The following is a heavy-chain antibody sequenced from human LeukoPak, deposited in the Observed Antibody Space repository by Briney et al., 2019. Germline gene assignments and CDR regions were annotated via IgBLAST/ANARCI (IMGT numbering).Heavy chain of an antibody. J-gene: IGHJ4*02. V-gene: IGHV1-69*06. CDR3: ARVSGYCSSTSCTSFDY. CDR1: GGTFSSYA. Sequence: SVKVSCKASGGTFSSYAISWVRQAPGQGLEWMGGIIPIFGTANYTQKFQGRVTITADKSTSTAYMELSSLRSEDTAVYYCARVSGYCSSTSCTSFDYWGQGTLVTVSS. D-gene: IGHD2-2*01. CDR2: IIPIFGTA.